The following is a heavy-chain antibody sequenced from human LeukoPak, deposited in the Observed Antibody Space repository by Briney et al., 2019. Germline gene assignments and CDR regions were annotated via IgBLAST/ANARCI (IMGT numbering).Heavy chain of an antibody. Sequence: ASETLSLTCAVYGGSFSGYYWSWIRQPPGKGLEWIGEVNHIGNTNYNPSLKSRVTISLDTSKNQFSLKLTSVTAADTAVYYCARAGQFISARPITFDYWGQGSLVTVSS. CDR1: GGSFSGYY. J-gene: IGHJ4*02. V-gene: IGHV4-34*01. CDR3: ARAGQFISARPITFDY. CDR2: VNHIGNT. D-gene: IGHD6-6*01.